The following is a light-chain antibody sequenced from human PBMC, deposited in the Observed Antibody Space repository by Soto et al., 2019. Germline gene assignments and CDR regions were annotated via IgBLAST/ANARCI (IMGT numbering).Light chain of an antibody. J-gene: IGKJ5*01. CDR1: QSINSF. V-gene: IGKV3-20*01. CDR2: GAS. CDR3: QQYGSSGT. Sequence: EIVLTQSPVTLSLSPGEGATLSCRASQSINSFLAWYQQRRGQAPRLLIHGASNRATGIPDRFSGSGSGTDFTLTISRLEPEDFAVYYCQQYGSSGTFGQGTRLEIK.